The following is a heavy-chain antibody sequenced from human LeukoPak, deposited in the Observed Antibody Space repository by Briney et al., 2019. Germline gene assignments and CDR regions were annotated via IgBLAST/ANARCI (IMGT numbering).Heavy chain of an antibody. CDR2: IKSKTDGGTT. CDR1: GFTFSNAW. Sequence: GGSLRLSCAASGFTFSNAWMSWVRQAPGKGLEWVGRIKSKTDGGTTDYAAPVKGRFIISRDDSKKTVYLQMNSLRADDTAVYFCTTVTVCTGSSCPGAFDHWGQGTVVTVSS. CDR3: TTVTVCTGSSCPGAFDH. J-gene: IGHJ4*02. D-gene: IGHD2-8*02. V-gene: IGHV3-15*01.